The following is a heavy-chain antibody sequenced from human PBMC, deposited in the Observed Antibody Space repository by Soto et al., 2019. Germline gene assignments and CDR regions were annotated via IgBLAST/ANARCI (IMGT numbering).Heavy chain of an antibody. CDR2: ISYDGSNK. CDR1: GFTFSNAW. Sequence: QTGGSLRLSCAASGFTFSNAWMSWVRQAPGKGLEWVALISYDGSNKYYTDSVKGRFTISRDNFRNALYLQTNSLRPEDTAVYYCVKGRGGSAEFDSWGQGT. D-gene: IGHD3-10*01. J-gene: IGHJ5*01. V-gene: IGHV3-30*18. CDR3: VKGRGGSAEFDS.